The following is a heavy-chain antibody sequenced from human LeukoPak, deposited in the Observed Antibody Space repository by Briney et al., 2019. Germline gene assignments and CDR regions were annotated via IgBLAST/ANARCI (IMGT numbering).Heavy chain of an antibody. J-gene: IGHJ5*02. Sequence: GGSLRLSCAASGFTFDDYAMHWVRQAPGKGLEWVSGISWNSGSIGYADSVKGRFTISRDNAKNSLYLQMNSLRAEDTAVYYCARVDSSSWYGYNWFDPWGQGTLVTVSS. CDR1: GFTFDDYA. CDR3: ARVDSSSWYGYNWFDP. D-gene: IGHD6-13*01. V-gene: IGHV3-9*01. CDR2: ISWNSGSI.